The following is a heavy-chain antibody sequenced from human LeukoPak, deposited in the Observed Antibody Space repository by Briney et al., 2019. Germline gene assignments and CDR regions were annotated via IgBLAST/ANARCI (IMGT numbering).Heavy chain of an antibody. CDR3: ARAKGSGSYFNWFDP. D-gene: IGHD3-10*01. CDR2: INHSGST. CDR1: GGSFSGYY. Sequence: SETLSLTCAVYGGSFSGYYWSRIRQPPGKGLEGIGEINHSGSTNYNPSLKSRVTISVDTSKNQFSLKLSSVTAADTAVYYCARAKGSGSYFNWFDPWGQGTLVTVSS. J-gene: IGHJ5*02. V-gene: IGHV4-34*01.